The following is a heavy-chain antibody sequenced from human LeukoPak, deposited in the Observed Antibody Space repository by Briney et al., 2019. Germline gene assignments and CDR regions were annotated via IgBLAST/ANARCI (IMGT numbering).Heavy chain of an antibody. Sequence: GGSLRLSCAASGFTFSSYSMNWVRQAPGKGLEWVSYISSSSSTIYYADSVKGRFTISRDNAKNSLYLQMNSLRAEDTAVYYCAKDRPYCTNGVCFEFDYWGQGTLVTVSS. V-gene: IGHV3-48*01. CDR3: AKDRPYCTNGVCFEFDY. CDR2: ISSSSSTI. CDR1: GFTFSSYS. J-gene: IGHJ4*02. D-gene: IGHD2-8*01.